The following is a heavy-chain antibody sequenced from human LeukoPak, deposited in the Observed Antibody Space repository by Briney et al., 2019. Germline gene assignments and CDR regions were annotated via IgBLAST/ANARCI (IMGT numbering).Heavy chain of an antibody. CDR2: ISSSSSYI. D-gene: IGHD3-22*01. CDR3: ARVFDYYDSSGYYSGSGWGY. Sequence: GGSLRLSCAASGFTFSSYSMNWVRQAPGKGLEWVSSISSSSSYIYYADSVKGRFTISRDNAKNSLYLQMNSLRAEDTAVYYCARVFDYYDSSGYYSGSGWGYWGQGTLVTVSS. J-gene: IGHJ4*02. CDR1: GFTFSSYS. V-gene: IGHV3-21*01.